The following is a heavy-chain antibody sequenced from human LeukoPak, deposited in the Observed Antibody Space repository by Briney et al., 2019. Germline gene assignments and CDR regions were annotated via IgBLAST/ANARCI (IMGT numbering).Heavy chain of an antibody. CDR3: ARSAGATSGYRGIDY. CDR2: ISSSSSTI. J-gene: IGHJ4*02. D-gene: IGHD1-26*01. V-gene: IGHV3-48*01. CDR1: GFTFSSYS. Sequence: PGGSLRLSCAASGFTFSSYSMNWVRQAPGKGLEWVSYISSSSSTIYYADSVKGRFTISRDNAKNSLYLQMNSLRAEDTAVYYCARSAGATSGYRGIDYWGQGTLVTVSS.